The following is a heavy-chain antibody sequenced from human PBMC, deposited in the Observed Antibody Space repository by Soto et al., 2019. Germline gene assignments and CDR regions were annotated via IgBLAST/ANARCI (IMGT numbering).Heavy chain of an antibody. CDR2: ISGSGGST. V-gene: IGHV3-23*01. D-gene: IGHD2-15*01. CDR1: GFTFSIYA. Sequence: GGSLRLSCAASGFTFSIYAMSWVRQAPGKGLEWVSAISGSGGSTYYADSVKGRFTISRDNSKNTLYLQMNSLRAEDTAVYYCAKSFEYCSGGSCFKGHYYYYMDVWGKGTTVTVSS. J-gene: IGHJ6*03. CDR3: AKSFEYCSGGSCFKGHYYYYMDV.